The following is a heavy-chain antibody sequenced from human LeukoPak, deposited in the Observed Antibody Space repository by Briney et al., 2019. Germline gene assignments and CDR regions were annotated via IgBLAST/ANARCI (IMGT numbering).Heavy chain of an antibody. CDR1: GGSISSYY. V-gene: IGHV4-4*07. Sequence: PSETLSLTCTVSGGSISSYYWSWIRQPAGKGLEWIGHIYTSGSTNYNPSLKSRVTMSVDTSKNQFSLKLSSVTAADTAVYYCARDRYGSGSYNYFDYWGQGTLVTVSS. CDR2: IYTSGST. D-gene: IGHD3-10*01. CDR3: ARDRYGSGSYNYFDY. J-gene: IGHJ4*02.